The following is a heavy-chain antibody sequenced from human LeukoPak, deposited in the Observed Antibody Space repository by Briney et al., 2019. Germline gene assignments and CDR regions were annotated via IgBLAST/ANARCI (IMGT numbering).Heavy chain of an antibody. J-gene: IGHJ4*02. Sequence: PGGSLRLSCAASGFTFSSYGMHWVRQAPGKGLEWVAFIRYDGSNKYYADSVKGRFTISRDNSKNTLYLQMNSLRAEDTAVYYCARGGFGGSGYRFDYWGQGTLVTVSS. D-gene: IGHD3-10*01. CDR3: ARGGFGGSGYRFDY. V-gene: IGHV3-30*02. CDR2: IRYDGSNK. CDR1: GFTFSSYG.